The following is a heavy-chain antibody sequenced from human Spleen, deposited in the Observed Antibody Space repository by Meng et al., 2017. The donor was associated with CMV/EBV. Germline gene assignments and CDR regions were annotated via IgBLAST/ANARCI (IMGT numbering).Heavy chain of an antibody. V-gene: IGHV1-69*10. Sequence: KISCKASGYTFTGYYMHWVRQAPGQGLEWMGGIIPILGVTNHAQKFQGRSTITADKSTSTAYMELNSLRSEDTAIYYCARGDRMADYYYNMDVWGQGTTVTVSS. CDR1: GYTFTGYY. J-gene: IGHJ6*02. CDR2: IIPILGVT. D-gene: IGHD2-8*01. CDR3: ARGDRMADYYYNMDV.